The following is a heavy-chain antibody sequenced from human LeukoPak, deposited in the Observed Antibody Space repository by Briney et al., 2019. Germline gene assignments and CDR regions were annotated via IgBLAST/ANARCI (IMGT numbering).Heavy chain of an antibody. V-gene: IGHV1-2*02. Sequence: ASVKVSCKASGYTFTGYYMHWVRQAPGQGLEWMGWINPNSGGTNYAQKFQGRVTMTRDTSISTAYMELSRLRSDDTAVYYCATHVRRQYYFDYWGQETLVTVSS. D-gene: IGHD1-14*01. J-gene: IGHJ4*02. CDR1: GYTFTGYY. CDR2: INPNSGGT. CDR3: ATHVRRQYYFDY.